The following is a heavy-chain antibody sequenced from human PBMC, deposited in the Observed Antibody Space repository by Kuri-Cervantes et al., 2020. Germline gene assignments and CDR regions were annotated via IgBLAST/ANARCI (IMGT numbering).Heavy chain of an antibody. V-gene: IGHV1-46*01. CDR2: INPSGGST. CDR1: GYTFTSYY. D-gene: IGHD3-10*01. Sequence: ASVKVSCKASGYTFTSYYMHWVRQAPGQGLEWMGIINPSGGSTSYAQKFQGRVTMTRDTSISTAYMELSRLRSDDTAVYYCARGYTYYYGSGSYYTVRFDPWGQGTLVTISS. CDR3: ARGYTYYYGSGSYYTVRFDP. J-gene: IGHJ5*02.